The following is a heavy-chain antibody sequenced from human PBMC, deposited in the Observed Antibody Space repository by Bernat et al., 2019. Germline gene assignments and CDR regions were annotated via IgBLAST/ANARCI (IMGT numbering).Heavy chain of an antibody. D-gene: IGHD2-8*01. CDR1: KFTFSSYG. V-gene: IGHV3-33*01. CDR3: ARVSLYGAPASGMDV. CDR2: IWYNGSNE. Sequence: QVQVVESGGCVVQPGRSLRLSCEASKFTFSSYGMHGVRQAPGKGLEWVAVIWYNGSNETYADSGKGRFTISRDNYKKPMYLQMNSLRAEDTAVCYCARVSLYGAPASGMDVWGQGTTVTVSS. J-gene: IGHJ6*02.